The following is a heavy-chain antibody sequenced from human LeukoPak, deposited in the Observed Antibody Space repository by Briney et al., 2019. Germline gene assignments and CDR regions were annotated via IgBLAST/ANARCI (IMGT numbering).Heavy chain of an antibody. CDR2: INHSGST. J-gene: IGHJ4*02. Sequence: SETLSLTCAVYGGPFSGYYWSWIRQPPGKGLEWIGEINHSGSTNYNPSLKSRVTISVDTSKNQFSLKLSSVTAADTAVYYCARGNYDSSGYYYRRAYYFDYWGQGTLVTVSS. CDR3: ARGNYDSSGYYYRRAYYFDY. V-gene: IGHV4-34*01. CDR1: GGPFSGYY. D-gene: IGHD3-22*01.